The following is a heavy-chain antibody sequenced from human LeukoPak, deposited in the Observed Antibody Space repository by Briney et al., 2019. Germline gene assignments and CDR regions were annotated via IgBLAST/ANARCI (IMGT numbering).Heavy chain of an antibody. J-gene: IGHJ4*02. D-gene: IGHD5-12*01. CDR2: ISSSGSTI. CDR3: ARDPYSGYD. V-gene: IGHV3-48*03. Sequence: GGSLRLSCAASGFTFSSYEMNWVRQAPGKGLEWVSYISSSGSTIYYADSVKGRFTISRDNSKNTLYLQMNSLRAEDTAVYYCARDPYSGYDWGQGILVTVSS. CDR1: GFTFSSYE.